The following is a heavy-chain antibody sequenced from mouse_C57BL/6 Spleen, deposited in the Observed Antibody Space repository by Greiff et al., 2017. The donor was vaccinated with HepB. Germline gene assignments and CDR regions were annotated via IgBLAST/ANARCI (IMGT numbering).Heavy chain of an antibody. Sequence: QVQLQQSGPELVKPGASVKISCKASGYAFSSSWMNWVKQRPGKGLEWIGRIYPGDGDTNYNGKFKGKATLTADKSSSTAYMQLSSLTSEDSAVYLCARILYGNYEDYFDYWGQGTTLTVSS. CDR1: GYAFSSSW. CDR3: ARILYGNYEDYFDY. V-gene: IGHV1-82*01. J-gene: IGHJ2*01. CDR2: IYPGDGDT. D-gene: IGHD2-1*01.